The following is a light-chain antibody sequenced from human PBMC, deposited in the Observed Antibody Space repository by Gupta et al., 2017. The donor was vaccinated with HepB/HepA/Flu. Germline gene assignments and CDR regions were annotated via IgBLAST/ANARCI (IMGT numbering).Light chain of an antibody. J-gene: IGKJ3*01. CDR3: QQYDNLPRT. CDR1: QDINNY. CDR2: DAS. Sequence: DIQMTQSPSSLSASVGDRVTITCQASQDINNYLNWYQQKPGKAPKLLIYDASSLERGVPSRFSESGSGTDFTFTISSLQPEDSATYYCQQYDNLPRTFGPGTKVGIK. V-gene: IGKV1-33*01.